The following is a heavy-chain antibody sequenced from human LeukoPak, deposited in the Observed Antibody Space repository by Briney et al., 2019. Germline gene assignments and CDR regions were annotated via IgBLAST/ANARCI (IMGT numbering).Heavy chain of an antibody. Sequence: ASVKVSCKASGCTFTVYYMHWVRQAPGQGLEWMGWINPNSGGTNYAQKFQGRVTMTRDTSISTAYMELSRLRSDDTAVYYCARDKGIAAAGVPGVVDYWGQGTLVTVSS. J-gene: IGHJ4*02. CDR3: ARDKGIAAAGVPGVVDY. CDR1: GCTFTVYY. CDR2: INPNSGGT. V-gene: IGHV1-2*02. D-gene: IGHD6-13*01.